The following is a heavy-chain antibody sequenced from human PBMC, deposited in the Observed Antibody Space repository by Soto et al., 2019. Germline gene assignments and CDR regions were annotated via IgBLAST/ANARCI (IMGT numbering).Heavy chain of an antibody. CDR2: INSDGRST. J-gene: IGHJ6*02. D-gene: IGHD2-15*01. Sequence: GRSLSISYAASGFNFSSYGIHWVRYGPGKGLVWVSRINSDGRSTSYADSVKGRFTISRDIAKNTLHLQMNTLRAEDTAVYYCKCGSLLIGACGMDVWGQGT. CDR3: KCGSLLIGACGMDV. CDR1: GFNFSSYG. V-gene: IGHV3-74*01.